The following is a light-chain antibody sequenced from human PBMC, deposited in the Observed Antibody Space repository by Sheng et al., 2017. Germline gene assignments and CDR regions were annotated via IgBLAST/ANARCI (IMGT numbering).Light chain of an antibody. J-gene: IGKJ3*01. CDR3: QQRRNWVLT. Sequence: EVVLTQSPATLSLSPGDRATLSCRASQRVASYLAWYQQKPGQAPRLLIYDTSNRATVIPARFSGSGSGTDFTLTISSLEPEDFAVYYCQQRRNWVLTFGPGTKVDIK. CDR2: DTS. CDR1: QRVASY. V-gene: IGKV3-11*01.